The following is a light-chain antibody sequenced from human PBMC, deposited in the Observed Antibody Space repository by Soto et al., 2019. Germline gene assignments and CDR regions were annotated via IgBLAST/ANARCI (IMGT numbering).Light chain of an antibody. V-gene: IGLV2-14*01. CDR1: SSDVGGYNY. CDR3: SSYTGRSAHVV. CDR2: DVS. J-gene: IGLJ2*01. Sequence: QSALTQPASVSGSPGQSITISCTGTSSDVGGYNYVSWYQQHPGKAPKLMIYDVSNLPSGVSDRFSGSKSGNTASLTISGLQAEDEADYYCSSYTGRSAHVVFGGGTKLTLL.